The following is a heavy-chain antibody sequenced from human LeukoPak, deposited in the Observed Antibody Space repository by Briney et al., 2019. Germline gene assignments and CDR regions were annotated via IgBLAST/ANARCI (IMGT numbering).Heavy chain of an antibody. V-gene: IGHV3-33*01. J-gene: IGHJ4*02. CDR2: IWYDGSNK. D-gene: IGHD2-15*01. CDR1: GFTFSSYG. Sequence: PGGSLGLSCAASGFTFSSYGMHWVRQAPGKGLEWVAVIWYDGSNKYYADSVKGRFTISRDNSKNTLYPQMNSLRAEDTAVYYCARAEEYCSGGSCYFDYWGQGTLVTVSS. CDR3: ARAEEYCSGGSCYFDY.